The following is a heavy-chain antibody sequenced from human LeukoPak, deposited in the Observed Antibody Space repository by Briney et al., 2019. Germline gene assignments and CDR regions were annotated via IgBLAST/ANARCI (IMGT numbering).Heavy chain of an antibody. CDR2: IIPIFGAA. V-gene: IGHV1-69*05. CDR1: GGTFSSYA. D-gene: IGHD3-22*01. Sequence: SVKVSCKASGGTFSSYAISWGRQAPGQGLEWMGGIIPIFGAANSAQKFQGRATISTDESTSTAYVELSSLRSEDTAVYYCARAWAQKTYYYTSSGYYYLSNWFDPRGQGTLVTVSS. CDR3: ARAWAQKTYYYTSSGYYYLSNWFDP. J-gene: IGHJ5*02.